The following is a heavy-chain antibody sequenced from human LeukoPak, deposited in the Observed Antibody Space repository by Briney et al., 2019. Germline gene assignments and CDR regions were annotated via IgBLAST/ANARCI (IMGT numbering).Heavy chain of an antibody. CDR1: GGSFSGYY. Sequence: SETLSLTCAVYGGSFSGYYWSWIRQPPGKGLEWIGEINHSGSTNYNPSLKSRVTISVGTSKNQFSLKLSSVTAADTAVYYCASLVGYPYYGMDVWGQGTTVTVSS. J-gene: IGHJ6*02. V-gene: IGHV4-34*01. D-gene: IGHD5-18*01. CDR2: INHSGST. CDR3: ASLVGYPYYGMDV.